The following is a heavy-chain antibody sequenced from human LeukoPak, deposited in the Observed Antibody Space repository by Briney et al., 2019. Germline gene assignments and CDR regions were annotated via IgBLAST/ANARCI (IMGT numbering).Heavy chain of an antibody. J-gene: IGHJ4*02. D-gene: IGHD6-13*01. CDR1: GGSISSYY. Sequence: SETLSLTCTVSGGSISSYYWSWIRQPAGKGLEWIGRIYSSGSTNYNPSLKSRVTMSVDTSKNRFSLKLTSVTAADTAVYYCARDSSSPSHNFDNWGQGTLVTVSS. V-gene: IGHV4-4*07. CDR2: IYSSGST. CDR3: ARDSSSPSHNFDN.